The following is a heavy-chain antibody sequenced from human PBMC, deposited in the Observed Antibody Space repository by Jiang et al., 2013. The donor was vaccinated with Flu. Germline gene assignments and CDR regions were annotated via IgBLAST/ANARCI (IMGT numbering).Heavy chain of an antibody. Sequence: AASGFTFSTYSMNWVRQAPGKGLEWVSYIDSSSYTIYYADSVKGRFTISRDNAKSSLYLQMNSLRAEDTAVYYCAREIPTWDYWGQGTLVTVSS. V-gene: IGHV3-48*01. J-gene: IGHJ4*02. CDR1: GFTFSTYS. CDR2: IDSSSYTI. CDR3: AREIPTWDY.